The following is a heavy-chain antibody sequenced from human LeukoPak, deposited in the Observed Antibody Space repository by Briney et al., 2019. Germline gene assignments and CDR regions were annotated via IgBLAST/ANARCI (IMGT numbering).Heavy chain of an antibody. CDR3: ARRDIVVVVSASDY. J-gene: IGHJ4*02. CDR2: ITASGDRT. CDR1: GFTFSNYG. Sequence: GGSLRLSCGVSGFTFSNYGMLWVRQAPGKGLEWVSGITASGDRTFYGDSVRGRFTMSRDNSKNTVYLQMNSLRVDDTAVYYCARRDIVVVVSASDYWGQGTLVTVSS. V-gene: IGHV3-23*01. D-gene: IGHD2-15*01.